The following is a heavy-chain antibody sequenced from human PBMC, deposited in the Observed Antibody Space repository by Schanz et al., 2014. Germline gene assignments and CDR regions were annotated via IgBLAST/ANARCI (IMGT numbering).Heavy chain of an antibody. J-gene: IGHJ4*02. CDR2: INWNGGST. D-gene: IGHD4-17*01. V-gene: IGHV3-20*04. CDR3: VSAYGEFLDH. Sequence: EVQLLESGGGFVQPGGSLRLSCAASGFGFDDYAMSWVRQAPGKGLEWVSGINWNGGSTGYADSVKGRFTISRDNSKNTLYLEMNSLRAEDTAMYYCVSAYGEFLDHWGQGTLVTVSS. CDR1: GFGFDDYA.